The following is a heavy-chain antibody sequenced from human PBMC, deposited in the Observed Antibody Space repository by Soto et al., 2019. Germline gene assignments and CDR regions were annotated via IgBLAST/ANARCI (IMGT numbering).Heavy chain of an antibody. J-gene: IGHJ4*02. V-gene: IGHV4-4*02. CDR2: IYHSGNT. CDR1: GGSFSSNW. CDR3: ARLEAPMAL. Sequence: PSETLSLTCAVYGGSFSSNWWSWVRQPPGKGLEWIGEIYHSGNTNYNPSLKSRVTISMDRSKNQFSLKLSSVTAADTAVYYCARLEAPMALWGQGTLVTVSS. D-gene: IGHD3-10*01.